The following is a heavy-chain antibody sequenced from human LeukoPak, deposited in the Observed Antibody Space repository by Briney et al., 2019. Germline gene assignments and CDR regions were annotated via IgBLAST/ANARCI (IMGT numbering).Heavy chain of an antibody. J-gene: IGHJ6*03. CDR1: NGSISIYY. CDR3: TRRGPTVVPAAMHGYYYYYMDV. D-gene: IGHD2-2*01. Sequence: PSETLSLTCTVSNGSISIYYWSWIRQPAGKGLEWIGRIYTSGTTNYNPSLKSRVTMSVDTSKNHFSLKLGSVTAADTAVYYCTRRGPTVVPAAMHGYYYYYMDVWGKGTTVTVSS. CDR2: IYTSGTT. V-gene: IGHV4-4*07.